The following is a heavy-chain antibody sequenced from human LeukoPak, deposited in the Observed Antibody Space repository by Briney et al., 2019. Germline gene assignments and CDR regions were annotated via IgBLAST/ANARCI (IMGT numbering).Heavy chain of an antibody. CDR3: AKDRGAFDI. J-gene: IGHJ3*02. Sequence: PGGSLRLSYAAAGFTVSTSAMSWVRQAPGKGLEWVSGISGSGGSTYYADSVKGRFTISRDNSKNTLYLQMNSLRAEDTAVYYCAKDRGAFDIWGQGTMVTVSS. CDR2: ISGSGGST. V-gene: IGHV3-23*01. CDR1: GFTVSTSA.